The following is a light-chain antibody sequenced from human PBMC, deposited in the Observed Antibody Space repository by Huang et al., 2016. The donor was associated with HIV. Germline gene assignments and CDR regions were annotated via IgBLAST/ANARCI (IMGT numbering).Light chain of an antibody. CDR2: AAS. CDR1: KNIGSD. V-gene: IGKV3-15*01. Sequence: EIVMTQSPAILSVSPFERVTLSSRASKNIGSDLACYQQRPGQAPRLLIYAASISATDIPDTFSGGASGTDSTLTISRLQSEDFAVYYCQQYKNWPRLAVAQGTRLEI. J-gene: IGKJ2*01. CDR3: QQYKNWPRLA.